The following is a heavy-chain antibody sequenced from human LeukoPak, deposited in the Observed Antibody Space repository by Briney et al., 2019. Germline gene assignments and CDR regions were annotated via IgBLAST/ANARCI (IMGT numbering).Heavy chain of an antibody. CDR1: GGTFSSYA. Sequence: SCKASGGTFSSYAMHWVRQAPGKGLEWVAVISYDGSNKYYADSVKGRFTISRDNSKNTLYLQMNSLRAEDTAVYYCARDHAPPGRGDYYGMDVWGQGTTVTVSS. CDR2: ISYDGSNK. CDR3: ARDHAPPGRGDYYGMDV. J-gene: IGHJ6*02. D-gene: IGHD6-25*01. V-gene: IGHV3-30-3*01.